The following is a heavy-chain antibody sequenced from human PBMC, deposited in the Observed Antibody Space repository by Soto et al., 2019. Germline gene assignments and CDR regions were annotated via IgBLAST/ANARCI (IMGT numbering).Heavy chain of an antibody. V-gene: IGHV1-18*01. D-gene: IGHD3-16*01. Sequence: QVQLVQSGAEVRKPGASVKVSCKASGYTFTTYGIRWVRQAPGQGLEGMGWISGYNGHTKYAQKFQGRVTMTTDTSTSTVYMDLRSLRSDDTAVYYCAREGEMPYYYYGLDVWGQGTTVTVSS. CDR1: GYTFTTYG. J-gene: IGHJ6*02. CDR2: ISGYNGHT. CDR3: AREGEMPYYYYGLDV.